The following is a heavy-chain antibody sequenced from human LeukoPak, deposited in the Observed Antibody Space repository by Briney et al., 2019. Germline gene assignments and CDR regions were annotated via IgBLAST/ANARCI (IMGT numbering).Heavy chain of an antibody. D-gene: IGHD2-15*01. CDR2: INHSGST. CDR3: ARPAPIVVVVAATPVVDY. V-gene: IGHV4-34*01. J-gene: IGHJ4*02. Sequence: SETLSLTCAVYGGSFSGYYWSWIGQPPGKGLEWIGEINHSGSTNYNPSLKSRVTISVDTSKNQFSLKLSSVTAADTAVYYCARPAPIVVVVAATPVVDYWGQGTLVTVSS. CDR1: GGSFSGYY.